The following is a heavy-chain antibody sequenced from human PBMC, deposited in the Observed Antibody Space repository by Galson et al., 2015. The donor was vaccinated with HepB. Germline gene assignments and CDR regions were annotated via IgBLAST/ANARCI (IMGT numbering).Heavy chain of an antibody. CDR2: IDHSGGT. D-gene: IGHD2-2*01. J-gene: IGHJ4*02. V-gene: IGHV4-31*03. Sequence: TLSLTCTVSGGSISSGGYYWRWIRQHAGKGLEWIGYIDHSGGTYYNPSLKSRVAISVDTSKTQLSLKLRFVTAADTAVYYYAREGSSTSQDYWGQGTLVTVSS. CDR1: GGSISSGGYY. CDR3: AREGSSTSQDY.